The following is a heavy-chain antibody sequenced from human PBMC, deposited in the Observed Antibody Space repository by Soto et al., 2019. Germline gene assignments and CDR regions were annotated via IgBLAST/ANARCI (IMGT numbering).Heavy chain of an antibody. CDR3: AREFAPGSPNYDY. CDR2: FTRSGNT. CDR1: GFTFSNYA. V-gene: IGHV3-23*01. J-gene: IGHJ4*02. D-gene: IGHD3-10*01. Sequence: EVQLLESGGGLEQPGGSLRLSCAASGFTFSNYAMSWVRQAPGKGLEWVSTFTRSGNTYYADSVKGRFTIYRDNSKNTLYLQMDSLRADDTAVYYFAREFAPGSPNYDYWGLGTLVTVSS.